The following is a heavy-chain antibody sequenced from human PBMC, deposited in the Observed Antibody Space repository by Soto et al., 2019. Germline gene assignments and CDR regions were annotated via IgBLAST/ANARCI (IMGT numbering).Heavy chain of an antibody. CDR1: GFTFSTYG. Sequence: GGSLRLSCAASGFTFSTYGMHWVRQAPGKGLEWVAVISYDGSDKYYADSVKGRFTISRDSPKNMLYLQMNSLRAEDTAIYYCAKESYYDSSDYNAFDIWGQGTMVTVS. J-gene: IGHJ3*02. D-gene: IGHD3-22*01. CDR3: AKESYYDSSDYNAFDI. V-gene: IGHV3-30*18. CDR2: ISYDGSDK.